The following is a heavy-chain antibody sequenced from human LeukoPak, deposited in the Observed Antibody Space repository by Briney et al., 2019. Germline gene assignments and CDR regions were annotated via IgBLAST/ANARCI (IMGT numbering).Heavy chain of an antibody. D-gene: IGHD3-16*01. CDR3: AKAPGGIVGY. CDR1: AFTFSNYW. J-gene: IGHJ4*02. Sequence: GGSLRLSCEASAFTFSNYWMHWVRQPPGKGLEWVSAISGSAASTYYADSVKGRFTISRDNSKNTLYLQMNSLRAEDTAVYYCAKAPGGIVGYWGQGTLVTVSS. V-gene: IGHV3-23*01. CDR2: ISGSAAST.